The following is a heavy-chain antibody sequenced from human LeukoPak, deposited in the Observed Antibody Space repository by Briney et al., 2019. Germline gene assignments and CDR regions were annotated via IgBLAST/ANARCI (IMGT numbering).Heavy chain of an antibody. CDR1: GGTFSSYA. CDR2: IIPIFGTA. J-gene: IGHJ5*02. CDR3: AREHTVVVALAIGWFDP. V-gene: IGHV1-69*05. Sequence: SVTVSFKASGGTFSSYAISWVRQAPGQGLEWMGGIIPIFGTANYAQKFQGRVTITTDESTRTAYMELSSLRSEDTAVYYCAREHTVVVALAIGWFDPWGQGTLVTVSS. D-gene: IGHD2-15*01.